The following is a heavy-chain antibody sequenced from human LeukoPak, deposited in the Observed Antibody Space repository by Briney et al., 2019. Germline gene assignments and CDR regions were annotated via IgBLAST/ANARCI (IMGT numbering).Heavy chain of an antibody. CDR2: IYYSGST. Sequence: PSETLSLTCTVSGGSISSYYWSWIRQPPGKGLEWNGYIYYSGSTNYNPSLKSRVTISVDTSKNQFSLKLSSVTAADTAVYYCARDRDYYDSSGPGAFDIWGQGTMVTVSS. CDR3: ARDRDYYDSSGPGAFDI. D-gene: IGHD3-22*01. J-gene: IGHJ3*02. V-gene: IGHV4-59*01. CDR1: GGSISSYY.